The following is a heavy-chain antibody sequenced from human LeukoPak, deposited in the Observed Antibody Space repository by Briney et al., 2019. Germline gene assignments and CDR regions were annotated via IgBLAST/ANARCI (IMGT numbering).Heavy chain of an antibody. J-gene: IGHJ3*02. CDR2: IISTGGTI. V-gene: IGHV3-11*04. CDR3: AGYSSGWFGAFHI. D-gene: IGHD6-19*01. Sequence: PGGSLRLSCAASGFTFSDYYMSWLRQAPGKGLEWLSYIISTGGTIYYADSVKGRFTISRDNAKKSLYLQMNSLRAEDTAVYYCAGYSSGWFGAFHIWGQGTMVTVSS. CDR1: GFTFSDYY.